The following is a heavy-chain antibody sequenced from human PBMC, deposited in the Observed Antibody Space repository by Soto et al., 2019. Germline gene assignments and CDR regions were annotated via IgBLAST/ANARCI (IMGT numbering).Heavy chain of an antibody. CDR2: ISGSGATT. J-gene: IGHJ4*02. V-gene: IGHV3-23*01. CDR3: AKEGRYSSSRGYFDY. D-gene: IGHD6-13*01. CDR1: GFTFSSYA. Sequence: GGSLRLSCAASGFTFSSYAMTWVRQAPGKGLEWVSGISGSGATTSYADSVKGRFTISRDNPKNTLYLQMNSLRAEDTAVYYCAKEGRYSSSRGYFDYWGQGTLVTVSS.